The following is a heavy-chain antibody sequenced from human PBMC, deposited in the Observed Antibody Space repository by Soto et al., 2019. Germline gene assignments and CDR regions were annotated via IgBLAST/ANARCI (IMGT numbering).Heavy chain of an antibody. V-gene: IGHV4-4*02. Sequence: QVRLQESGPGLVKPSGTLSLTCAVSGASISTSRWWSGGRQPPGKGLEWLGESHHTGTTYYSPSLKSRASSSVDTCKNQFSLRLTAMTAADTAVYYCATSREAIIPLHYFDFWGQGTLVPVSS. J-gene: IGHJ4*02. CDR2: SHHTGTT. CDR1: GASISTSRW. D-gene: IGHD1-26*01. CDR3: ATSREAIIPLHYFDF.